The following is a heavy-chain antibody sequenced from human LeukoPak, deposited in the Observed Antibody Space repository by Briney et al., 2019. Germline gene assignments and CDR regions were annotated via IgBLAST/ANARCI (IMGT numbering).Heavy chain of an antibody. Sequence: ASVKVSCKASGYTFTSYYMHWVRQAPGLGLEWMGIINPSGGSTSYAQKFQGRVTMTRDTSTSTVYMELSSLRSEDTAVYYCARGKAAADISWLYRFPNEGDAFDIWGQGTMVTVSS. V-gene: IGHV1-46*01. D-gene: IGHD6-13*01. CDR3: ARGKAAADISWLYRFPNEGDAFDI. J-gene: IGHJ3*02. CDR2: INPSGGST. CDR1: GYTFTSYY.